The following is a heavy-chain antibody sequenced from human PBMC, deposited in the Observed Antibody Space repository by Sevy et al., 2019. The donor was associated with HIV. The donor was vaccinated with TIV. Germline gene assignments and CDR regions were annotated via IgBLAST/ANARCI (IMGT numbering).Heavy chain of an antibody. CDR2: ISYDGSNK. V-gene: IGHV3-30-3*01. D-gene: IGHD3-10*01. Sequence: GGSLRLSCAASGFTFSSYAMHWVRQAPGKGLEWVAVISYDGSNKYYADSVKGRFTISRDNSKNTLYLQMNSLRAEDTAVFYCARDRLVRADLDYWGQGTLVTVSS. CDR3: ARDRLVRADLDY. J-gene: IGHJ4*02. CDR1: GFTFSSYA.